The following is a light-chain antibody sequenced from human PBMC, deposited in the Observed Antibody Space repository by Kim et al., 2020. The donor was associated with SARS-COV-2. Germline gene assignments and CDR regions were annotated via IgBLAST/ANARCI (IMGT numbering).Light chain of an antibody. Sequence: DIQMIQSPSTLSASVGDRVTITCRASQSISGSLAWYQQKPGKAPKVLISDDSNLESGVPSRFSGSGSGTEFTLTISSLQTDDFATYYCQQYNSFSPTFGQGTKVDIK. CDR3: QQYNSFSPT. CDR2: DDS. CDR1: QSISGS. V-gene: IGKV1-5*01. J-gene: IGKJ1*01.